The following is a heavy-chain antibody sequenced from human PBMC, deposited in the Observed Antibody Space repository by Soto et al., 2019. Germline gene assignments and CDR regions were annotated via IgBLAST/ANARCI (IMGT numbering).Heavy chain of an antibody. Sequence: ASVKVSCKASGYTFTSYYMHWVRQAPGQGLEWMGIINPSGGSINYAQKLQGRVTMATDTSTSTAYMELRSLRSDDTAVYYCARGHIVATIYFDYWGQGTLVTVSS. CDR3: ARGHIVATIYFDY. CDR2: INPSGGSI. V-gene: IGHV1-46*01. CDR1: GYTFTSYY. D-gene: IGHD5-12*01. J-gene: IGHJ4*02.